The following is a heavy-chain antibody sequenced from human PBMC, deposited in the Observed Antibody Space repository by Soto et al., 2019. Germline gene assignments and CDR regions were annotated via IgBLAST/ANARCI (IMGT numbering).Heavy chain of an antibody. Sequence: EVQLVESGGGLVQPGGSLRLSCAASGFTFSRFEMNWVRQAPGKGLAWVSKIGSSGSTIWYADSVKGRFTISRDNAGNSLYLQMNSLRGEDTALYYCASATYSSAYYFDSWGQGTLVTVSS. CDR2: IGSSGSTI. J-gene: IGHJ4*02. D-gene: IGHD6-6*01. V-gene: IGHV3-48*03. CDR1: GFTFSRFE. CDR3: ASATYSSAYYFDS.